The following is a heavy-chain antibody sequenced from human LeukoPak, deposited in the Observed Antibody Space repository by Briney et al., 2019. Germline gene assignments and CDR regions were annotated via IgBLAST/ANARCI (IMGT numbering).Heavy chain of an antibody. J-gene: IGHJ4*02. CDR3: AKGGCSSGYCFFDY. CDR2: TYYRSKWYN. V-gene: IGHV6-1*01. D-gene: IGHD3-22*01. CDR1: GDSVSSNSAA. Sequence: SQTLSLTCAIAGDSVSSNSAAWNWIRQSPSRGLEWLGRTYYRSKWYNDYAASMKSRITINPDTSKNQFSLQVNSVTRDDTAVYYCAKGGCSSGYCFFDYWDQGALVIVSS.